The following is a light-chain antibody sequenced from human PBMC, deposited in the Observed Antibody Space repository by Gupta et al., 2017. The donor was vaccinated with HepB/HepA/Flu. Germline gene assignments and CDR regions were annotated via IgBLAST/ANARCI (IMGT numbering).Light chain of an antibody. Sequence: QSVLPQPPSVSGAPGLRVTTSCTGSRSNIDAGYDVHWYQQLPGTAPKLLIYGNSNRPSGVPDRFSGSKSGTSASLAITGLQAEDEAEYYCQSYDSSLSVPWVFGGGTKLTVL. CDR2: GNS. CDR3: QSYDSSLSVPWV. J-gene: IGLJ3*02. V-gene: IGLV1-40*01. CDR1: RSNIDAGYD.